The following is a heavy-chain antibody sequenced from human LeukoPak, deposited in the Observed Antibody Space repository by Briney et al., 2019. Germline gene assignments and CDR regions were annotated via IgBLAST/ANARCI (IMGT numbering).Heavy chain of an antibody. CDR1: GGSFSGYY. J-gene: IGHJ4*02. Sequence: SETLSLTCAVYGGSFSGYYWSWIRQPPGKGLEWIWEINHSGSTNYNPSLKSRVTISVDTSKNQFSLKLSSVTAADTAVYYCARSPRGARPYFDYWGQGTLVTVSS. V-gene: IGHV4-34*01. CDR2: INHSGST. CDR3: ARSPRGARPYFDY.